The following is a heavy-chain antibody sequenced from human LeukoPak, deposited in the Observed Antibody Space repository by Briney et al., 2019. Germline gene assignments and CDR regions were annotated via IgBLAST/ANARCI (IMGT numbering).Heavy chain of an antibody. CDR3: AREGSSSLDY. CDR1: GGSISSYY. CDR2: IYYSGSA. V-gene: IGHV4-59*01. D-gene: IGHD6-13*01. Sequence: SETLSLTCTVSGGSISSYYWSWIRQPPGKGLERIGYIYYSGSANYNPSLKSRVTISVDTSKNQFSLKLSSVTAADTAVYYCAREGSSSLDYWGQGTLVTVSS. J-gene: IGHJ4*02.